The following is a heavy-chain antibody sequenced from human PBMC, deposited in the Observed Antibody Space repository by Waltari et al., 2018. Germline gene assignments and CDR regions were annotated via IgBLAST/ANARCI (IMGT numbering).Heavy chain of an antibody. V-gene: IGHV4-31*03. CDR1: GGSISSGGYY. D-gene: IGHD6-13*01. Sequence: QVQLQESGPGLVKPSQTLSLTCTVSGGSISSGGYYWSWIRQHPGKGREWIGYIYYSGSTYYNPSLKSRVTISVDTSKNQFSLKLSSVTAADTAVYYCARGYSRTKFFDYWGQGTLVTVSS. CDR2: IYYSGST. J-gene: IGHJ4*02. CDR3: ARGYSRTKFFDY.